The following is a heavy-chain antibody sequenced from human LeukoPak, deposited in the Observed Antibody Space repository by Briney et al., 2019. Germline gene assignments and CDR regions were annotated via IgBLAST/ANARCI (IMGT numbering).Heavy chain of an antibody. CDR1: GFTVSSNY. CDR2: IYSGGST. J-gene: IGHJ5*02. CDR3: ARDKNRGRSYYGWFDP. V-gene: IGHV3-53*01. D-gene: IGHD1-26*01. Sequence: GGSLRLSCAASGFTVSSNYMSWVRQAPGKGLERVSVIYSGGSTYYADSVKGRFTISRDNSKNTLYLQMNSLRAEDTAIYYCARDKNRGRSYYGWFDPWGQGTLVTVSS.